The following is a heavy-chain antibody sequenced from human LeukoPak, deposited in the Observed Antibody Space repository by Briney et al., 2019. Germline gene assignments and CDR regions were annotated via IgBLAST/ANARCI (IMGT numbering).Heavy chain of an antibody. Sequence: PGGSLRLSCAASGFTFSSYSMIWVRQAPGKGLEWVSSISSSSSYIYYADSVKGRFTISRDNAKNSLYLQMNSLRAEDTAVYYCAREEGYSSRSFDYWGQGTLVTVSS. CDR3: AREEGYSSRSFDY. CDR1: GFTFSSYS. J-gene: IGHJ4*02. D-gene: IGHD6-13*01. CDR2: ISSSSSYI. V-gene: IGHV3-21*06.